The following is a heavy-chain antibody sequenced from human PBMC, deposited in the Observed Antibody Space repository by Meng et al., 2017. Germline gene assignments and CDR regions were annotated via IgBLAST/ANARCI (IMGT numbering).Heavy chain of an antibody. Sequence: KPVPPVTFSCKASAYTFPRYAMNCVRPALGPGLEWMGWINTPTGNPTYAQGFTGRFVFSLDTSVSTAYLQISSLKAEDTAVYYCARLVAGTFGQLFDPWGQGTLVTVSS. CDR2: INTPTGNP. CDR1: AYTFPRYA. J-gene: IGHJ5*02. V-gene: IGHV7-4-1*02. D-gene: IGHD2-15*01. CDR3: ARLVAGTFGQLFDP.